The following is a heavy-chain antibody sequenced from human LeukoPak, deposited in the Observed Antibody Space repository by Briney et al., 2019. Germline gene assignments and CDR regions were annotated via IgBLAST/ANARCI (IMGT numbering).Heavy chain of an antibody. CDR2: INPNSGGT. CDR1: GGTFSSYA. V-gene: IGHV1-2*02. Sequence: GASVKVSCKASGGTFSSYAISWVRQAPGQGLEWMGRINPNSGGTNYAQKFQGRVTMTRDTSISTAYMELSRLRSDDTAVYYCARVPRGSSPSYYFDYWGQGTLVTVSS. J-gene: IGHJ4*02. CDR3: ARVPRGSSPSYYFDY. D-gene: IGHD1-26*01.